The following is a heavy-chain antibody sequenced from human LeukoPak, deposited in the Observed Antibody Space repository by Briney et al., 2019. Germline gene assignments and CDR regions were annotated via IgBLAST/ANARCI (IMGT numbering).Heavy chain of an antibody. Sequence: ASVKVSCKASGYTFTGYYMHWVRQAPGQGLEWMGWINPNSGGTNYAQKFQGRVTMTRDTSISTAYMELSSLRSEDTAVYYCAGSSSRSGVAFDIWGQGTMVTVSS. J-gene: IGHJ3*02. CDR2: INPNSGGT. V-gene: IGHV1-2*02. CDR3: AGSSSRSGVAFDI. D-gene: IGHD6-6*01. CDR1: GYTFTGYY.